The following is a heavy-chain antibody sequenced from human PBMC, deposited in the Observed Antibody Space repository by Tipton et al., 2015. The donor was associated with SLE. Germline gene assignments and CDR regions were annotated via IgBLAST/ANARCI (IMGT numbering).Heavy chain of an antibody. CDR3: ARGGGSYYDY. D-gene: IGHD1-26*01. Sequence: GLVKPSETLSLTCTVAGDSMDNYYWTWIRQPPGKGLEWIGTIYYSGNTYNKPSLKSRITLSLDTSKNQFYLRVNSVTAADTAVYYCARGGGSYYDYWGQGTLVTVSS. V-gene: IGHV4-59*08. CDR2: IYYSGNT. J-gene: IGHJ4*02. CDR1: GDSMDNYY.